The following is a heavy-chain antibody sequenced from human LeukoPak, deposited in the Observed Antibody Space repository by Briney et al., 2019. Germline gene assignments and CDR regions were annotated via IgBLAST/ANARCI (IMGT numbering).Heavy chain of an antibody. CDR2: IKQDGSEK. D-gene: IGHD4-17*01. CDR3: AKGLLTVTGGGWYFDL. V-gene: IGHV3-7*01. CDR1: GFTFSNYW. J-gene: IGHJ2*01. Sequence: PGGSLRLSCAASGFTFSNYWMTWVRQAPGKGLEWVANIKQDGSEKYYVDSVKGRVTISRDNVKNSLYLQMNSLRAEDTAVYYCAKGLLTVTGGGWYFDLWGRGTLVTVSS.